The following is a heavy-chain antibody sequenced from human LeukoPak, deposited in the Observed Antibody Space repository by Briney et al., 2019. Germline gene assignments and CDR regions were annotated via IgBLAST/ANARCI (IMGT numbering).Heavy chain of an antibody. CDR3: ARHGCSGGSCYLYYYYGMDV. CDR2: IHYSGST. D-gene: IGHD2-15*01. Sequence: PSETLSLTCTVSGGSISSYYWSWIRQSPGKGLEWIGYIHYSGSTYYNPSLKSRVTISVDTSKNQFSLKLSSVTAADTAVYYCARHGCSGGSCYLYYYYGMDVWGQGTTVTVSS. V-gene: IGHV4-59*04. J-gene: IGHJ6*02. CDR1: GGSISSYY.